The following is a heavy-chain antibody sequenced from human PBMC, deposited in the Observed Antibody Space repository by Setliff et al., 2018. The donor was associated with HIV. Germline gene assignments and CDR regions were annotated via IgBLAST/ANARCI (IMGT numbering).Heavy chain of an antibody. CDR2: IYYSGST. Sequence: SETLSLTCTVSGGSIKSSSDYWGWIRQPPGKGLEWIGTIYYSGSTYYNPSLKSRVTISVDTSKNQFSLELSSVTAADTTVYYCARHSGLGGYYSPFDYWGPGTLVTVSS. CDR1: GGSIKSSSDY. D-gene: IGHD3-22*01. V-gene: IGHV4-39*01. CDR3: ARHSGLGGYYSPFDY. J-gene: IGHJ4*02.